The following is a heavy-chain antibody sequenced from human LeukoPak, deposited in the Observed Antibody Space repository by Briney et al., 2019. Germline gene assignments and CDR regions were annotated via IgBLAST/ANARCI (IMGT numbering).Heavy chain of an antibody. J-gene: IGHJ4*02. CDR2: TYYRSRWIH. V-gene: IGHV6-1*01. D-gene: IGHD6-13*01. CDR1: GDSVSSNSSA. CDR3: AKGYYSSSISFLTDY. Sequence: PSQTLSLTCAISGDSVSSNSSAWNWIRQSPSRGLEWLGRTYYRSRWIHDYAVSAKSRITINPDTSKNQFSLQLNSVTPEDTAVYYCAKGYYSSSISFLTDYWGQGILVTVSS.